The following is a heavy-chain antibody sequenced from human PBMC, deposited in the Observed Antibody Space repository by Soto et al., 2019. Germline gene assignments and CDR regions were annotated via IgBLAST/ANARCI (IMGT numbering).Heavy chain of an antibody. CDR1: GFTFTSSA. CDR3: AAAPHYYDSSGYLYYYDGMDV. V-gene: IGHV1-58*01. D-gene: IGHD3-22*01. CDR2: IVVGSGNT. Sequence: SVKVSCTASGFTFTSSAVQWVRQARGQRLEWIGWIVVGSGNTNYAQKFQERVTITRDMSTSTAYMELSSLRSEDTAVYYCAAAPHYYDSSGYLYYYDGMDVWGQGATVTVSS. J-gene: IGHJ6*02.